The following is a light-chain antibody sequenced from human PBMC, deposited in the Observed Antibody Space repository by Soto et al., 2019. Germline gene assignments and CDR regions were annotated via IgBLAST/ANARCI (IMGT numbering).Light chain of an antibody. CDR1: HDISNY. V-gene: IGKV1-33*01. J-gene: IGKJ4*01. Sequence: DIQMTQSPSSLSASVGDRVTITCQASHDISNYLNWYQQKPGKAPKLLIYDASNLETGVPSRFSGSGSGTDFTFTISSLQAEDTATYYCQQYDHLPLTFGGGTKVEIK. CDR3: QQYDHLPLT. CDR2: DAS.